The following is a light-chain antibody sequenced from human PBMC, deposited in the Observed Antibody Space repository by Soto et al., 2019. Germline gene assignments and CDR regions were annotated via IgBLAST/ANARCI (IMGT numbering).Light chain of an antibody. Sequence: EIVMTQSPDTLSVSPGERATLSCRASQSVRSNLAWYQQKPGQAPRLVIYAASTRATGIPERFSGSRSGPEFTLTLNSLQSEDFAMYDCQRYNNWPLTFCGGTKVDIK. J-gene: IGKJ4*01. CDR2: AAS. CDR1: QSVRSN. CDR3: QRYNNWPLT. V-gene: IGKV3-15*01.